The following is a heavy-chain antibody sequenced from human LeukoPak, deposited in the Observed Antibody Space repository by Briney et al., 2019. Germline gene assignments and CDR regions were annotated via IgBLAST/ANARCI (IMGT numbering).Heavy chain of an antibody. D-gene: IGHD2-2*01. CDR1: GFIFGDYY. V-gene: IGHV3-11*03. CDR3: ASSLRWGYQDA. CDR2: ISSGTINHS. J-gene: IGHJ5*02. Sequence: GGTLRLSCKASGFIFGDYYMNWIRQAPGKGLECLSYISSGTINHSNYADSVEGRFTISRDNAKNSLYLQMNSLRAEDTAVYYCASSLRWGYQDAWGQGTLVTVSS.